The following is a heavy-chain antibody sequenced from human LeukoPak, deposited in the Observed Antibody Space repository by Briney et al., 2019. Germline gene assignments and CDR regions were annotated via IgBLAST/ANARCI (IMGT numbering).Heavy chain of an antibody. J-gene: IGHJ4*02. CDR1: GGSFSGYY. V-gene: IGHV4-34*01. D-gene: IGHD2-2*01. CDR3: ARGRGGYCSSTSCYRFDY. CDR2: INHSGST. Sequence: KPSETLSLTCAVYGGSFSGYYWSWIRQAPGKGLEWIGEINHSGSTNYNPSLKSRVTISVDTSKNQFSLKLSSVTAADTAVYYCARGRGGYCSSTSCYRFDYWGQGTLVTVSS.